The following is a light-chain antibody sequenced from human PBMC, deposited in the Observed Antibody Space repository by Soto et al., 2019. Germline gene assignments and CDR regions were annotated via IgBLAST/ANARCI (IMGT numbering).Light chain of an antibody. CDR3: QQYKSYSET. J-gene: IGKJ1*01. Sequence: DIQMTQSPSTLSASVGDRVTITCRASQSFSTWLAWYQQKPGKAPKLLIYDASNLESGVPSRFSGSGSGTEFTLTISSLQPDDFATYYCQQYKSYSETFGQGTKVDIK. V-gene: IGKV1-5*01. CDR2: DAS. CDR1: QSFSTW.